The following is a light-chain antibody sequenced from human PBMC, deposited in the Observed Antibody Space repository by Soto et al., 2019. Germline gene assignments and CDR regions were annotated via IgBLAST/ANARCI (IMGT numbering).Light chain of an antibody. Sequence: EIVMTQSPATLSVSPGERATLSCRASQSISSEFDWYQQKPGQPPSLLIYSASTRATGVPARFTRSGSGSEFTLTISWLQSEDFAVYYCQQGHNWPLTVGQGTRLEI. CDR1: QSISSE. CDR3: QQGHNWPLT. CDR2: SAS. J-gene: IGKJ2*01. V-gene: IGKV3-15*01.